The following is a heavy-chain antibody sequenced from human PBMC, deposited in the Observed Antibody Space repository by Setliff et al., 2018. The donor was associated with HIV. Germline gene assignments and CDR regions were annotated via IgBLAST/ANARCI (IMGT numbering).Heavy chain of an antibody. Sequence: ASVKVSCKLSGHTLTQLSIHWVRQAPGRGLEWLGGFDSDEGEVLYAKKFQGRVTMTEDTSSDTAFMELSGLRSEDTAVYYCATSDWVSLPSQDAFDVWGLGTLVTVSS. CDR1: GHTLTQLS. D-gene: IGHD3-9*01. CDR2: FDSDEGEV. J-gene: IGHJ3*01. V-gene: IGHV1-24*01. CDR3: ATSDWVSLPSQDAFDV.